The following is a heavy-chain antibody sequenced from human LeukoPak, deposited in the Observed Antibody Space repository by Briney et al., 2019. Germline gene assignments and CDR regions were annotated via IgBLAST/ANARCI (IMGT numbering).Heavy chain of an antibody. CDR2: IWYDGSNK. Sequence: PGGSLRLSCAASGFTFSSYGMHWVRQAPGKGLEWVAVIWYDGSNKYYADSVKGRFTISRDNSKNTLYLQMNSLRAEDTAVYYCARDGQYYYGSGSSRAYYYYYGMDVWGQGTTVTVPS. CDR1: GFTFSSYG. V-gene: IGHV3-33*01. CDR3: ARDGQYYYGSGSSRAYYYYYGMDV. D-gene: IGHD3-10*01. J-gene: IGHJ6*02.